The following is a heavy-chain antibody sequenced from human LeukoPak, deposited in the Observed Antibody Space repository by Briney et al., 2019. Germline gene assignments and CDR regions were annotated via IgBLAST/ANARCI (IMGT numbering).Heavy chain of an antibody. CDR3: ARQERGRYDY. CDR2: MYYSGST. V-gene: IGHV4-59*08. J-gene: IGHJ4*02. Sequence: SETLSLTCTVSGVSISSYYWTWLRQPPGKGLQWIGYMYYSGSTKYSPSLESRVTISLDTSKNHFSLKVNSVTAADTAVYYCARQERGRYDYWGQGTLVTVSS. CDR1: GVSISSYY. D-gene: IGHD1-26*01.